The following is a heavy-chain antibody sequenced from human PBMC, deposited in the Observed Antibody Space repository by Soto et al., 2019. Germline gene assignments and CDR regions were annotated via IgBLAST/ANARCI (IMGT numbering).Heavy chain of an antibody. CDR1: GYSFTNYW. CDR2: IYPGDSDA. J-gene: IGHJ6*02. V-gene: IGHV5-51*01. CDR3: ARSSSGMDV. Sequence: PGESLKISCKGSGYSFTNYWIGWVRRKPGKGLEWMGIIYPGDSDARYSPSFQGQVTISADKSIDSAYLQWSSLKASDTAIYYCARSSSGMDVWGQGTTVTVSS.